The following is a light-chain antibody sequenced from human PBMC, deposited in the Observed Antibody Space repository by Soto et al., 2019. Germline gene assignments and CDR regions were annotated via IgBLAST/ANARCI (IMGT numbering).Light chain of an antibody. CDR3: QQYSRSPALT. CDR1: QSVSSN. CDR2: GAS. Sequence: EIVMTQSPATLSVSPGERATLSCRASQSVSSNLAWYQQKPGQAPRLLIYGASTRATGIPARFSGSGSGTEFTLTISSLQSEDFAVYYCQQYSRSPALTFGGGTKVEIK. V-gene: IGKV3-15*01. J-gene: IGKJ4*01.